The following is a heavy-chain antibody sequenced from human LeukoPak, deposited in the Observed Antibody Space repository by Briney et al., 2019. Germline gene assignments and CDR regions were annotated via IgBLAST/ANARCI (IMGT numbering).Heavy chain of an antibody. V-gene: IGHV3-23*01. J-gene: IGHJ4*02. CDR1: GITFNSYA. D-gene: IGHD3-22*01. Sequence: GGSLRLSCAASGITFNSYAMSWVRQAPGKGLEWVSAISGNGGRTYYADSVKGRFTTSRDNSKNTLNLQMHRLRVEDTAVYYCTRVMWDSSGYPIDYWGQGSLVTVSS. CDR2: ISGNGGRT. CDR3: TRVMWDSSGYPIDY.